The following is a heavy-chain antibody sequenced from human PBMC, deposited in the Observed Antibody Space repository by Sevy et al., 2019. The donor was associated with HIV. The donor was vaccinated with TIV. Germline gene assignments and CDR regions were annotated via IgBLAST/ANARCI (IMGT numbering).Heavy chain of an antibody. Sequence: SETLSLTCTVSGGSISSYSWSWIRQPPGKGLEWIGYIFYSGSTNYNPSLKSRVTISVDTSKNQFSLKLSSVTAADTAVYYCARIGKVLRFLVWFPFGMDVWGQGTTVTVSS. V-gene: IGHV4-59*01. J-gene: IGHJ6*02. CDR1: GGSISSYS. CDR2: IFYSGST. CDR3: ARIGKVLRFLVWFPFGMDV. D-gene: IGHD3-3*01.